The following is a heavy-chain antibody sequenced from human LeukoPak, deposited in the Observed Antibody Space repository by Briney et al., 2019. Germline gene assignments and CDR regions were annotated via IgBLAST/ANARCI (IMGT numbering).Heavy chain of an antibody. V-gene: IGHV3-74*01. CDR1: GFTFSSYW. CDR3: AKHPVAGRSWFDP. D-gene: IGHD6-19*01. CDR2: INSGGSST. J-gene: IGHJ5*02. Sequence: PGGSLRLSCAASGFTFSSYWMHWVRQAPGKGLVWVSRINSGGSSTSYADSVKGRFTISRDNSKNTLYLQMNSLRAEDTAVYYCAKHPVAGRSWFDPWGQGTLVTVSS.